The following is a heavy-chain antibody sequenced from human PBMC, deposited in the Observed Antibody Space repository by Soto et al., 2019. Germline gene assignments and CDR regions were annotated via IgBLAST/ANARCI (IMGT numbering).Heavy chain of an antibody. D-gene: IGHD6-19*01. Sequence: GGSLRLSCATSGFSFSSYKMNWVRQAPGKGLEWISYITSSSNFIYYADSVKGRFTISRDNAKNSLFLQMNSLRAEDTAVYYCAIDSADSSGWPIFDHWGQGTLVTGSS. J-gene: IGHJ4*02. CDR3: AIDSADSSGWPIFDH. CDR1: GFSFSSYK. V-gene: IGHV3-48*01. CDR2: ITSSSNFI.